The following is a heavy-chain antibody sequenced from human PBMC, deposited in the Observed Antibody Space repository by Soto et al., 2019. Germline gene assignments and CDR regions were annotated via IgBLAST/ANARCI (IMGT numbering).Heavy chain of an antibody. V-gene: IGHV4-34*01. CDR2: INHSGST. D-gene: IGHD3-10*01. J-gene: IGHJ4*02. Sequence: QVQLQQWGAGLLKPSETLSLTCAVYGGSFSGYYWSWIRQPPGKGLEWIGEINHSGSTNYNPSLKRRVTISXDTXKXQFSLQLCSLTAADTAVYYCARGRMITLVRGVIITDWGQGTLVTVSS. CDR1: GGSFSGYY. CDR3: ARGRMITLVRGVIITD.